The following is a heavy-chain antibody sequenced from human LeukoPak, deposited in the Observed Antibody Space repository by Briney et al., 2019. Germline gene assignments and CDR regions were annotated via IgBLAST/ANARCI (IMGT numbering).Heavy chain of an antibody. D-gene: IGHD5-24*01. Sequence: GGSLRLSCAASGFMFSSNWMSWVRLAPGKGLEWVANIKEDGTETYYVDSVKGRFTISRDNAKNSLYLQMNSLRVEDTAVYYCAKEGRSLQTYWGQGTLSPSPQ. CDR1: GFMFSSNW. J-gene: IGHJ4*02. CDR2: IKEDGTET. V-gene: IGHV3-7*03. CDR3: AKEGRSLQTY.